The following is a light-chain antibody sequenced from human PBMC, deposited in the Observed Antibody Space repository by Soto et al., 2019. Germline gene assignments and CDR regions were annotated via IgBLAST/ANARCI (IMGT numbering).Light chain of an antibody. V-gene: IGKV1-39*01. CDR2: AAS. CDR3: QQSYSTPWT. Sequence: DIPMTQSPSSLSASVGDRVTITCRASQSISSYLKWYQQKPGKAPKLLIYAASSFQSGVPSRFSGSGSGTALTLTISSLQPEDFATDYWQQSYSTPWTFGQGTKVEIK. CDR1: QSISSY. J-gene: IGKJ1*01.